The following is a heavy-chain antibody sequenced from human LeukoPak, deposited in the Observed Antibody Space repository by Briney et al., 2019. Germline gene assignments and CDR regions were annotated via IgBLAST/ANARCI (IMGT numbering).Heavy chain of an antibody. Sequence: GGSLRLSCAASGFTFSNYALSWVRQAPGKGLEWVSGISGSGTDTYYAVSVKGRFTISRDNSKNTLYLQMSSLGAEDTAVYYCAETSGTSRESTDYWGQGTLVTVSS. CDR1: GFTFSNYA. V-gene: IGHV3-23*01. CDR2: ISGSGTDT. J-gene: IGHJ4*02. D-gene: IGHD1-26*01. CDR3: AETSGTSRESTDY.